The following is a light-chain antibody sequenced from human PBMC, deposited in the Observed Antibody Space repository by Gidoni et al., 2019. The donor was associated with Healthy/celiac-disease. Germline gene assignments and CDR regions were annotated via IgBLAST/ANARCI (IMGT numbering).Light chain of an antibody. Sequence: SSELTQDPAVSVALGQTVSITCQGDSLRSYYASWYQQKPGQAPVLVIYGKNNRPSGIPDRFSGSSSGNTASLTITGAQVEDEADYYCNSRDSSGNHLGVFGTGTKVTVL. CDR1: SLRSYY. CDR2: GKN. J-gene: IGLJ1*01. V-gene: IGLV3-19*01. CDR3: NSRDSSGNHLGV.